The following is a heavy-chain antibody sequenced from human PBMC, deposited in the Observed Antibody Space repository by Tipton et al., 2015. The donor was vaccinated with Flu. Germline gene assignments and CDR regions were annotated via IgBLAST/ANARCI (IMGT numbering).Heavy chain of an antibody. CDR3: GRGFGGTYAIDY. D-gene: IGHD1-26*01. V-gene: IGHV3-53*01. J-gene: IGHJ4*02. CDR2: IYGGGGT. CDR1: GFSVSRNY. Sequence: SLRLSCAASGFSVSRNYMNWVRQAPGKGLEWVSVIYGGGGTYYADTVKGRFTISRDNSDNTLFFQMTSLRVEDTAVYYCGRGFGGTYAIDYWGQGTLVTVSS.